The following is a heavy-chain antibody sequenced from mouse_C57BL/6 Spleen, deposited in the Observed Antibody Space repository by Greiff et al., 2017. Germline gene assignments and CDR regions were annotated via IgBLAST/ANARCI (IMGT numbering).Heavy chain of an antibody. J-gene: IGHJ3*01. CDR2: INPNNGGT. Sequence: EVQLQQSGPELVKPGASVKIPCKASGYTFTDYNMDWVKQSHGKSLEWIGDINPNNGGTIYNQKFKGKATLTVDKSSSTAYMELRSLTSEDAAVXYCARTTVVASGFADWGQGTLVTVSA. CDR3: ARTTVVASGFAD. CDR1: GYTFTDYN. V-gene: IGHV1-18*01. D-gene: IGHD1-1*01.